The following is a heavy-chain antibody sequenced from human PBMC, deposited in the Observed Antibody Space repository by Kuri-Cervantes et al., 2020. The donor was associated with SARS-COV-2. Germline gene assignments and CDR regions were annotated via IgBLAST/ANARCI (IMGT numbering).Heavy chain of an antibody. D-gene: IGHD3-9*01. Sequence: GSLRLSCTVSGGSISSYYWSWIRQPPEKGLEWIGYIYYSGSTNYNPSLKSRVTISVDTSKNQFSLKLSSVTAADTAVYYCARGPNFDWSHWGQGTLVTVSS. CDR2: IYYSGST. CDR1: GGSISSYY. J-gene: IGHJ4*02. V-gene: IGHV4-59*01. CDR3: ARGPNFDWSH.